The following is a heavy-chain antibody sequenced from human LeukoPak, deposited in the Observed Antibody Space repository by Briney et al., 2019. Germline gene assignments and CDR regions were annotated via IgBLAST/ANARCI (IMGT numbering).Heavy chain of an antibody. D-gene: IGHD5-18*01. CDR3: ARGRYSYGGAVGDYFDY. Sequence: SSETLSLTCTVSGGSISSYYWSWIRQPPGKGLEWIGYIYYSGSTNYNPSLKSRVTISVDTSKNQFSLKLSSVTAADTAVYYCARGRYSYGGAVGDYFDYWGQGTLVTVSS. J-gene: IGHJ4*02. V-gene: IGHV4-59*01. CDR1: GGSISSYY. CDR2: IYYSGST.